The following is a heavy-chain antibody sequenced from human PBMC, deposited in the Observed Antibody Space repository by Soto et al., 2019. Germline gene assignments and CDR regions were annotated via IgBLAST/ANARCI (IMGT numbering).Heavy chain of an antibody. CDR2: IYPGDSDT. Sequence: GESLKISCKGSGYTFTNYWIGWVRQMPGKGLELMVIIYPGDSDTKYKTSFKGQVTISADKSITTTSLQWSSLKSSDTAIYYCAASIFYYGMDXWGQGTTVTVS. V-gene: IGHV5-51*01. CDR1: GYTFTNYW. CDR3: AASIFYYGMDX. J-gene: IGHJ6*02.